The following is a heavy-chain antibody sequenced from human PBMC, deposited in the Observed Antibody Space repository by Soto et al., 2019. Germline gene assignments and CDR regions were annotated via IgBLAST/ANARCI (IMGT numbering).Heavy chain of an antibody. Sequence: QVPLVESGGGVVQPGRSLRLSCAASGFTFSSYAMHWVRQAPGKGLEWVAVISYDGSNKYYADSVKGRFTISRDNSKNTLYLQMNSLRAEDTAVYYCARDSLAARLAFDIWGQGTMVTVSS. CDR3: ARDSLAARLAFDI. J-gene: IGHJ3*02. D-gene: IGHD6-6*01. CDR2: ISYDGSNK. V-gene: IGHV3-30-3*01. CDR1: GFTFSSYA.